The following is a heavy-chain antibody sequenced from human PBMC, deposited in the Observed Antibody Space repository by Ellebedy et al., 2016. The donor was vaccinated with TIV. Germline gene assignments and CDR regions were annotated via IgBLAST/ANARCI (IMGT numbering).Heavy chain of an antibody. Sequence: GGSLRLSXAVSGFSFSDSYMSWIRQAPGKGLEWISYITSGGTIFYADSVKGRFTISRDNAKNSLYLQMNSLRAEDTAVYYCARRNPGWGYFAYWGQGTLVTVSS. CDR3: ARRNPGWGYFAY. CDR2: ITSGGTI. V-gene: IGHV3-11*01. CDR1: GFSFSDSY. D-gene: IGHD6-19*01. J-gene: IGHJ4*02.